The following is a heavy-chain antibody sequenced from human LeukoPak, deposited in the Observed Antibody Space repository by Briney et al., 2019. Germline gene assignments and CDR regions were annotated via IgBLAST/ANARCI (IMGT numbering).Heavy chain of an antibody. Sequence: PGGSLRLSCAASGFTFSTYWMNWVRQVPGKGLEWIGEINHSGSTNYNPSLKSRVTISVDTSKNQFSLKLSSVTAADTAVYYCARGRAMVTRFDYWGQGTLVTVSS. J-gene: IGHJ4*02. V-gene: IGHV4-34*01. CDR3: ARGRAMVTRFDY. CDR2: INHSGST. D-gene: IGHD5-18*01. CDR1: GFTFSTYW.